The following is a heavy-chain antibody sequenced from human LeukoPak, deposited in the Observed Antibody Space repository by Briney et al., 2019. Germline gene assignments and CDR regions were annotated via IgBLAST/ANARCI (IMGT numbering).Heavy chain of an antibody. Sequence: GGSLRLSCAASGFTFSNYWMTWVRQAPGKGLEWVADIKQDGSEKLYANSVRGRFTISRDNAKMSLFLQMNSLRAEDTAVYYCARDNGVVHGVYYMDVWGKGTTVTVS. CDR2: IKQDGSEK. D-gene: IGHD3-3*01. J-gene: IGHJ6*03. CDR3: ARDNGVVHGVYYMDV. CDR1: GFTFSNYW. V-gene: IGHV3-7*01.